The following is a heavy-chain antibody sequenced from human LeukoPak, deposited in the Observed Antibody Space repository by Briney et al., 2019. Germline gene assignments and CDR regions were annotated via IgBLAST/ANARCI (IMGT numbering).Heavy chain of an antibody. J-gene: IGHJ4*02. V-gene: IGHV4-30-2*01. Sequence: PSETLSLTCAVSGGSISSGGYSWSWIRQPPGKGLEWIGYIYHSGSTYYNPSLKSRVTISVDRSKNQFSLKLSSVTAADTAVYYCAREEAPYYYCAYWGQGTLVTVSS. CDR1: GGSISSGGYS. D-gene: IGHD3-10*01. CDR2: IYHSGST. CDR3: AREEAPYYYCAY.